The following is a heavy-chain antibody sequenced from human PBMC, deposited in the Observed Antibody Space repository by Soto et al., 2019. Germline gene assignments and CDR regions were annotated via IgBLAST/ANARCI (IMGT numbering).Heavy chain of an antibody. Sequence: QVQLVQSGAEVKKAGTSVKVSCKASGYIFTGYFIHWVRQTPGQGLQWLGRITPNSGDTQYGQTFQGRVTLTRDTSTTTAYMELSELRSDDSALYYCVRWGYGSNSLEFWCQGTLVTVSS. D-gene: IGHD5-18*01. J-gene: IGHJ4*03. CDR3: VRWGYGSNSLEF. CDR2: ITPNSGDT. V-gene: IGHV1-2*06. CDR1: GYIFTGYF.